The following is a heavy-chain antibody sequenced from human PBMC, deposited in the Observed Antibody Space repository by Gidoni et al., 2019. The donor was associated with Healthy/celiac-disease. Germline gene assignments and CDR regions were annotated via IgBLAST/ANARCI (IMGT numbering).Heavy chain of an antibody. CDR2: ISVSGGST. Sequence: EVKLLESGGGLVQPGGSLRLSCAATGFTLSSYAMSWVRQAPGTGLEWVYAISVSGGSTYYADSVKGRFTISRDNSKNTLYLQMNSLRAEDTAVYYCAKDSGYLGLMVRGVPSYFDYWGQGTLVTVSS. D-gene: IGHD3-10*01. CDR1: GFTLSSYA. CDR3: AKDSGYLGLMVRGVPSYFDY. V-gene: IGHV3-23*01. J-gene: IGHJ4*02.